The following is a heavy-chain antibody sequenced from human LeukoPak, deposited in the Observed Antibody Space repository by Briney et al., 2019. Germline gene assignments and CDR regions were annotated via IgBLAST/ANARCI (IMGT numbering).Heavy chain of an antibody. CDR3: ARDSPDGSGTYYNDSPDY. J-gene: IGHJ4*02. D-gene: IGHD3-10*01. V-gene: IGHV1-18*01. Sequence: GASVKVSCKASGYTFSSYGISWARQAPGQGLEWMGWISAYNGNTNYRQKLQGRVTMTTDTFTGTAYMDLRSLRSDDTAIYYCARDSPDGSGTYYNDSPDYWGQGTLVTVSS. CDR2: ISAYNGNT. CDR1: GYTFSSYG.